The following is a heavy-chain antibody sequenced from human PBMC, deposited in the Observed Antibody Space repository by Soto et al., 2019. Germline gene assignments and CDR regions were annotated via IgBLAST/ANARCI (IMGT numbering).Heavy chain of an antibody. D-gene: IGHD3-10*01. CDR1: GFTFSSYG. Sequence: QVQLVESGGGVVQPGRSLRLSCAASGFTFSSYGMHWVRQAPGKGLEWVAVIGYDGSNKYYADSVKGRFPISRGNSKNTIYLHMKILSAEDTAVYYCARAPPDSYNSGTYEDRPFYWGQGTLVTVSS. J-gene: IGHJ4*02. CDR3: ARAPPDSYNSGTYEDRPFY. V-gene: IGHV3-33*01. CDR2: IGYDGSNK.